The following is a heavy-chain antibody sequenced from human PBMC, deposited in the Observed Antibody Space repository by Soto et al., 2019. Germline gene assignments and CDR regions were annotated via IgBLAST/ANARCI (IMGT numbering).Heavy chain of an antibody. J-gene: IGHJ6*03. CDR1: GGSISSGGYY. D-gene: IGHD4-17*01. Sequence: SETLCLTCTVSGGSISSGGYYWCWIRQHPGKGLEWIGYIYYSGSTYYNASLKSRVTISVDTSKNQFSLKLSSVTAADTAVYYCARGRSGDYATYYYYVDVWGKRTTVTVSS. CDR3: ARGRSGDYATYYYYVDV. CDR2: IYYSGST. V-gene: IGHV4-31*03.